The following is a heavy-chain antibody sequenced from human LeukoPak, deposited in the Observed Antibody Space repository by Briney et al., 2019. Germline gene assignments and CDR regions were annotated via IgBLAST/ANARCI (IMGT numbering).Heavy chain of an antibody. CDR3: ARDHGWSGFNWFDP. Sequence: SETLSLTCSVSGDSISEYYWSWIRQPPGKGLEWIGYIYVSGNTNYNPSLKSRVTLSLDTSKDQFSLKMTSVTAADTAIYYCARDHGWSGFNWFDPWGQGTLVTVSS. D-gene: IGHD3-3*01. CDR1: GDSISEYY. CDR2: IYVSGNT. J-gene: IGHJ5*02. V-gene: IGHV4-59*01.